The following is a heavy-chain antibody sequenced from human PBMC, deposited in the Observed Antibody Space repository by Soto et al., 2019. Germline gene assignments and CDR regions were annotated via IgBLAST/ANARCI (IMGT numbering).Heavy chain of an antibody. V-gene: IGHV3-15*01. Sequence: GGSLRLSCAASGFTFSNAWMSWVRQAPGKGLEWVGRIKSKTDGGTTDYAAPVKGRFTISRDDSKNTLYLLMNSLKTEDTAVYYCTTEFLLLWFGELLAWGQGTMVTVSS. CDR3: TTEFLLLWFGELLA. CDR1: GFTFSNAW. CDR2: IKSKTDGGTT. J-gene: IGHJ3*01. D-gene: IGHD3-10*01.